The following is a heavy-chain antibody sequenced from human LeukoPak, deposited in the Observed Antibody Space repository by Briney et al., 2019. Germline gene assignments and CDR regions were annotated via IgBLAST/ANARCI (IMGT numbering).Heavy chain of an antibody. CDR1: GFTFSTYW. V-gene: IGHV3-74*03. CDR3: ARGPPTAVAGLLGY. CDR2: INSDGSRT. J-gene: IGHJ4*02. D-gene: IGHD6-19*01. Sequence: PGGSLRLSCAASGFTFSTYWMHWVRQAPGKGLVWVSRINSDGSRTMYADSVKGRFTISRDNAKNTLYLQMNSLRADDTAVYYCARGPPTAVAGLLGYWGQGTLVTVSS.